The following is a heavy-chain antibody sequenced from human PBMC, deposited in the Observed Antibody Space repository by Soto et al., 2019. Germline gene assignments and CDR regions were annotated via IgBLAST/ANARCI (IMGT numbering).Heavy chain of an antibody. CDR1: GYTFTSYD. CDR2: MNPNSGNT. CDR3: ARGLFRTNGVCYKGWFDY. Sequence: RASVKVSCKASGYTFTSYDINWVRQATGQGLEWMGWMNPNSGNTGYAQKFQGRVTMTRNTSISTAYMELSSLRSEDTAVYYCARGLFRTNGVCYKGWFDYWGQGTLVTVSS. J-gene: IGHJ4*02. D-gene: IGHD2-8*01. V-gene: IGHV1-8*01.